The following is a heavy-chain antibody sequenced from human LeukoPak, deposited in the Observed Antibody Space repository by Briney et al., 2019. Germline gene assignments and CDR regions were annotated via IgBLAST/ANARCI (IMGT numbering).Heavy chain of an antibody. CDR3: ARGWEGIMRVIDY. Sequence: GESLKISCKSSGYSFTSYCIGWVRQMPGKGLEWMGIIYPGDSDTRYSPSFQGQVTISADKSISTAYLQWSSLKASDTAMYYCARGWEGIMRVIDYWGQGTLVTVSS. CDR2: IYPGDSDT. D-gene: IGHD3-16*01. V-gene: IGHV5-51*01. CDR1: GYSFTSYC. J-gene: IGHJ4*02.